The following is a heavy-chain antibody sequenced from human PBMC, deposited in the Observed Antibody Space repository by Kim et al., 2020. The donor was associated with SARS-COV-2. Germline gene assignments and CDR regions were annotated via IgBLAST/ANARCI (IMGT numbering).Heavy chain of an antibody. V-gene: IGHV3-74*01. CDR1: GFTFSGHW. D-gene: IGHD5-12*01. CDR3: ADVYFGSDF. CDR2: INGDGSDT. J-gene: IGHJ4*02. Sequence: GGSLRLSCVASGFTFSGHWMHWVRQAPGKGLVWVARINGDGSDTYYADSVKGRFTISRDNAKNTLYLQMNSLRVEDTSVYYCADVYFGSDFWGQGTLVTVSS.